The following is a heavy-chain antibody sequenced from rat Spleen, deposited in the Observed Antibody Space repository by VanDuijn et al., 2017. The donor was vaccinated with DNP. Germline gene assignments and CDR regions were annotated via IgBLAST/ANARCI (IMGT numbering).Heavy chain of an antibody. D-gene: IGHD1-4*01. CDR1: GYSITTNYR. CDR2: INTADNT. Sequence: VQLQESGPGLVKPSQSLSLTCFVTGYSITTNYRWNWIRKFPGNKLEWMGSINTADNTNYNPSLKSRISITRDTSKNQLFLQLNSVTTEDTATYYCARWPGYNPPYAMDAWGQGTSVTVSS. J-gene: IGHJ4*01. V-gene: IGHV3-3*01. CDR3: ARWPGYNPPYAMDA.